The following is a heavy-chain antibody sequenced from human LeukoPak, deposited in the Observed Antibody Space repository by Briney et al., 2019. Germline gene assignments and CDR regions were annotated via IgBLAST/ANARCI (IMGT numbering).Heavy chain of an antibody. V-gene: IGHV4-34*01. CDR3: AGIVVVPAAMRSYFQH. J-gene: IGHJ1*01. D-gene: IGHD2-2*01. Sequence: PSETLSLTCAVYGGSFSGYYWSWIRQPPGKGLEWIGEINHSGSTNYNPSLKSRVTISVDTSKNQFSLKLSSVTAADTAVYYCAGIVVVPAAMRSYFQHWGQGTLVTVSS. CDR2: INHSGST. CDR1: GGSFSGYY.